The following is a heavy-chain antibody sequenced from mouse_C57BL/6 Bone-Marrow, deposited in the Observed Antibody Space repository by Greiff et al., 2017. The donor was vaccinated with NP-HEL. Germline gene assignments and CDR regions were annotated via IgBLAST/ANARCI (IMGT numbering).Heavy chain of an antibody. V-gene: IGHV5-12*01. J-gene: IGHJ3*01. CDR2: ISNGGGST. D-gene: IGHD2-2*01. Sequence: EVQRVESGGGLVQPGGSLKLSCAASGFTFSDYYMYWVRQTPEKRLEWVAYISNGGGSTYYPDTVKGRSTISRDNAKNTLYLQMSRLKSEDTAMYYCARQRRYGYGDGWFAYWGQGTLVTVSA. CDR1: GFTFSDYY. CDR3: ARQRRYGYGDGWFAY.